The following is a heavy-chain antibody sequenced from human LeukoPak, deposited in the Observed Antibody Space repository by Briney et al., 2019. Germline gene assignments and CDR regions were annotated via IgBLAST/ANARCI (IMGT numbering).Heavy chain of an antibody. CDR1: GFTFTTSA. D-gene: IGHD6-19*01. CDR2: IVVDSGNT. Sequence: TSVKVSCKSSGFTFTTSAVQWVRQARGQRLEWIGWIVVDSGNTNYAQKFQERVTITRDMSTGTAYIELSSLRSEDTAMYYCAAGSSGWYVDYWGQGTLVTVSS. CDR3: AAGSSGWYVDY. J-gene: IGHJ4*02. V-gene: IGHV1-58*01.